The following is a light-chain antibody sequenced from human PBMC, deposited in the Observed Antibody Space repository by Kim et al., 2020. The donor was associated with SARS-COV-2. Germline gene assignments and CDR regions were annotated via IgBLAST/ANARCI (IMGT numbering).Light chain of an antibody. J-gene: IGLJ3*02. CDR3: QVWDYKSDHVV. Sequence: APGKTARITWEGDKIGGKSVHWYQRKPGQAPVLVVYDDRDRPSGIPERFSGSNSGTTATLTITKVEAGDEADYYCQVWDYKSDHVVFGGGTKVTVL. CDR2: DDR. CDR1: KIGGKS. V-gene: IGLV3-21*03.